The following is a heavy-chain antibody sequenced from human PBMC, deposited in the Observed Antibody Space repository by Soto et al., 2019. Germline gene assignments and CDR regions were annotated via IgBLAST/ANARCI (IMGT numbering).Heavy chain of an antibody. J-gene: IGHJ4*02. Sequence: GALRLSCAASGFTFSSYAMSWVRQAPGKGLEWVSAISGSGGSTYYADSVKGRFTISRDNSKNTLYLQMNSLRAEDTAVYYCGKVLELLSDDIFYFDYWGQGSLVTVSS. CDR2: ISGSGGST. CDR1: GFTFSSYA. V-gene: IGHV3-23*01. CDR3: GKVLELLSDDIFYFDY. D-gene: IGHD3-3*01.